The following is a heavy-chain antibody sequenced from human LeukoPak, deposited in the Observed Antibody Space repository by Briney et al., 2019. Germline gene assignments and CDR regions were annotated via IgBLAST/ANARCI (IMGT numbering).Heavy chain of an antibody. CDR2: IYSGGST. V-gene: IGHV3-53*01. Sequence: PGGSLRLSCVVSGFTGSNNYMSWDRQAQRQGLEWVSLIYSGGSTYYADSVKGRFTISRDNSKNTVYLQMNSLRAEDTAMYYCARRDDHNGRDYWGQGTLVTVSS. D-gene: IGHD5-24*01. CDR3: ARRDDHNGRDY. CDR1: GFTGSNNY. J-gene: IGHJ4*02.